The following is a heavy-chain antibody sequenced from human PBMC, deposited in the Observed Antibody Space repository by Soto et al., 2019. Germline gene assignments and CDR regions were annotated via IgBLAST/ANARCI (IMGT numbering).Heavy chain of an antibody. CDR2: TYYRSKWYN. Sequence: SETLSLTCALSGDSVSSNSAAWNWIRQSPSRGLECLGRTYYRSKWYNDYAVSVKSRITINPDTSKNQFSLQLNSVTPEDTAVDYCARDLYSSGHHNWFDPWGQGTLVTVSS. CDR3: ARDLYSSGHHNWFDP. CDR1: GDSVSSNSAA. V-gene: IGHV6-1*01. D-gene: IGHD6-19*01. J-gene: IGHJ5*02.